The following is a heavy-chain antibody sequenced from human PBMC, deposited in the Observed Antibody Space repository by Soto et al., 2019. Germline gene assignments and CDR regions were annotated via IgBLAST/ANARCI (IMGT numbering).Heavy chain of an antibody. Sequence: GGSLRLSCAASGFTFSSYWMSWVRQAPGKGLEWVANIKQDGSEKYYVDSVKGRFTISRDNAKNSLYLQMNSLRAEDTAVYYCARDLYYDFWSGYYTEVDYWGQGTLVTVSS. CDR1: GFTFSSYW. D-gene: IGHD3-3*01. J-gene: IGHJ4*02. CDR3: ARDLYYDFWSGYYTEVDY. CDR2: IKQDGSEK. V-gene: IGHV3-7*05.